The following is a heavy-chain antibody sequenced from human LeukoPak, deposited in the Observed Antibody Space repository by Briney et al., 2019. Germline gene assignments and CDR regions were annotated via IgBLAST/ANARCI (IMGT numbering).Heavy chain of an antibody. J-gene: IGHJ4*02. CDR1: GGSISSGGYY. D-gene: IGHD3-22*01. Sequence: SETLSLTCTVSGGSISSGGYYWSWIRQHPGKGLEWIGYIYYSGSTYYNPSLKSRVTISVDTSKNQFSLKLSSVTAAGTAVYYCARDSLGDSSGYYFAYWGQGTLVTVSS. CDR3: ARDSLGDSSGYYFAY. CDR2: IYYSGST. V-gene: IGHV4-31*03.